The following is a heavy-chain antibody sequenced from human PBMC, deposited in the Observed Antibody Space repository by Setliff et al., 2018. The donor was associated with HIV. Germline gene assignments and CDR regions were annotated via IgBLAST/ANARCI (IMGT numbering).Heavy chain of an antibody. Sequence: SETLSLTCTISGGSVSSGSYYWSWIRQPPGKGLEWIGYIYYSGSTKHNPSLKSRVTISVDTSKNQFSLKLSSVTAADTAVYYCARITMVRGVYYSMDVWGQGTTVTVSS. CDR3: ARITMVRGVYYSMDV. V-gene: IGHV4-61*01. J-gene: IGHJ6*02. CDR2: IYYSGST. D-gene: IGHD3-10*01. CDR1: GGSVSSGSYY.